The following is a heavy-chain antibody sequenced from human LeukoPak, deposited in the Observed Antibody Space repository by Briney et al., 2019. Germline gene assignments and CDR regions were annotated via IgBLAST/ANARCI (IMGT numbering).Heavy chain of an antibody. CDR3: AKGSLGSWYFFDY. D-gene: IGHD6-13*01. V-gene: IGHV3-23*01. CDR2: ISGSGGNT. Sequence: GGSLRVSCAASGFTFSSYAMSWVRQAPGKGPEWVSTISGSGGNTYYADSVKGRFTISRDNSKTTLWLQMNSLRAEDTALYYCAKGSLGSWYFFDYWGQGTLVTVSS. CDR1: GFTFSSYA. J-gene: IGHJ4*02.